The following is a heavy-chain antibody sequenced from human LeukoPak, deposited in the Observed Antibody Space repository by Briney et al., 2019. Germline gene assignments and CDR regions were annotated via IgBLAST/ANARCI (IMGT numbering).Heavy chain of an antibody. CDR2: INGNSGAT. D-gene: IGHD3-10*01. Sequence: ASVTVSCKASGFTFTGHYMHWVRQAPGQGLEWMGWINGNSGATNYARKFQDRVTLTRDTSISTVYMELSRLRIDDTAVYYCARDFSWGVDYWGQGTLVTVSS. V-gene: IGHV1-2*02. J-gene: IGHJ4*02. CDR1: GFTFTGHY. CDR3: ARDFSWGVDY.